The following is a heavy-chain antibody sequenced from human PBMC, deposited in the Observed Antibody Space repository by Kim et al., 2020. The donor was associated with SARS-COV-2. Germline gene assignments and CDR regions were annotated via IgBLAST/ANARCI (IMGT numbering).Heavy chain of an antibody. CDR1: GDSISSHY. Sequence: SETLSLTCTVSGDSISSHYWSWIRQSPGKGLEWIGYIYNSGSTNYHPSLKSRVTISVDTSKNHFSLKLNSVTAADTAVYYCARVGGSGNPPLEALDIWGQGTVVIVSS. J-gene: IGHJ3*02. D-gene: IGHD3-10*01. V-gene: IGHV4-59*11. CDR2: IYNSGST. CDR3: ARVGGSGNPPLEALDI.